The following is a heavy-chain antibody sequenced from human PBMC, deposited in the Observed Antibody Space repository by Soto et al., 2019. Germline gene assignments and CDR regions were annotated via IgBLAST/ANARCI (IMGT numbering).Heavy chain of an antibody. CDR2: INNDGSDT. V-gene: IGHV3-74*01. CDR3: GSLFEF. Sequence: EVHLVESGGGLGQPGGSLRLSCAASGFTFRYYWLHWVRQVPGRGPVWVSGINNDGSDTFYADFVEGRFTISRDNAKNTVYLQMDSLRAEDTAVYYCGSLFEFLGQGALVTVHS. J-gene: IGHJ4*02. CDR1: GFTFRYYW.